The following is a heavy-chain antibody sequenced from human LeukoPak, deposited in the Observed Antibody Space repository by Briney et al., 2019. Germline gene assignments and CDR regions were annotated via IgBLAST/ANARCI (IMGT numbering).Heavy chain of an antibody. J-gene: IGHJ6*03. V-gene: IGHV1-69*05. Sequence: SVKVSCKASGGTFSSYAISWVRQAPGQGLEWMGGIIPIFGTANSAQKFQGRVTITTDESTSTACMELSSLRSEDTAVYYCARAVGGYYYYYYMDVWGKGTTVTVSS. CDR2: IIPIFGTA. CDR1: GGTFSSYA. CDR3: ARAVGGYYYYYYMDV. D-gene: IGHD3-10*01.